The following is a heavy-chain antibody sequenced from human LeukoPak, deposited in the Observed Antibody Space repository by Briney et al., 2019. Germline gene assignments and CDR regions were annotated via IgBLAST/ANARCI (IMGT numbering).Heavy chain of an antibody. CDR1: GGTFSSYA. D-gene: IGHD4-11*01. V-gene: IGHV1-69*06. Sequence: GASVKVSCKASGGTFSSYAISWVRRAPGKGLEWMGGIIPIFGTANYAQKFQGRVTITADKSTSTAYMELSSLRSEDTAVYYCAREGLEYYFDYWGQGTLVTVSS. CDR2: IIPIFGTA. CDR3: AREGLEYYFDY. J-gene: IGHJ4*02.